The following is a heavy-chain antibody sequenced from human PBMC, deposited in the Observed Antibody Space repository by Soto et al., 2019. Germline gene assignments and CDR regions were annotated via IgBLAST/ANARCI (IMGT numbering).Heavy chain of an antibody. CDR1: GGSFSGYY. V-gene: IGHV4-34*01. J-gene: IGHJ4*02. CDR3: ARGRSMAAVAGTGGFDY. Sequence: ASETLSLTCAVYGGSFSGYYWSWIRQPPGKGLEWIGEINHSGSTNYNPSLKSRVTISVDTSKNQFTLKLSSVPAADTAVYYCARGRSMAAVAGTGGFDYWGQGTLVTVSS. D-gene: IGHD6-19*01. CDR2: INHSGST.